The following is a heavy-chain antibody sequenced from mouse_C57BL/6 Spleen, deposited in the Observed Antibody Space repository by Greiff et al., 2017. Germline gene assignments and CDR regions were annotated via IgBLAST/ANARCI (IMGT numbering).Heavy chain of an antibody. J-gene: IGHJ4*01. CDR2: IFPGSGST. D-gene: IGHD2-4*01. CDR1: GYTFTDYY. CDR3: ARVYYDYAGYYAMDY. Sequence: VKLMESGPELVKPGASVKISCKASGYTFTDYYINWVKQRPGQGLEWIGWIFPGSGSTYYNEKFKGKATLTVDKSSSTAYMLLSSLTSEDSAVYFCARVYYDYAGYYAMDYWGQGTSVTVSS. V-gene: IGHV1-75*01.